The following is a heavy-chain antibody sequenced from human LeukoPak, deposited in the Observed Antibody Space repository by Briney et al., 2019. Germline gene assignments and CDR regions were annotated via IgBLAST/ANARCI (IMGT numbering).Heavy chain of an antibody. D-gene: IGHD5-24*01. J-gene: IGHJ2*01. CDR1: GGTFSSYA. Sequence: SVKVSCKASGGTFSSYAISWVRQAPGQGLEWMGGIIPIFGTANYAQKFQGRVTITTDESTSTAYMGLSSLRSEDTAVYYCARDRRDGYNLVWWYFDLWGRGTLVTVSS. CDR3: ARDRRDGYNLVWWYFDL. V-gene: IGHV1-69*05. CDR2: IIPIFGTA.